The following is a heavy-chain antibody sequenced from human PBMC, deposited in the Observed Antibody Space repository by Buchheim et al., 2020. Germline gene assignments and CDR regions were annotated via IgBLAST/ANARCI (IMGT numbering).Heavy chain of an antibody. CDR1: GGSFSGYY. D-gene: IGHD2-2*01. CDR2: INHSGST. V-gene: IGHV4-34*01. Sequence: QVQLQQWGAGLLKPSETLSLTCAVSGGSFSGYYWSWIRQPPGKGLEWIGEINHSGSTNYNPSLKSRVTISVDTSKNQFSLKLSSVTAADTAVYYCARGLVVVVPAASKWYYYGMDVWGQGTT. CDR3: ARGLVVVVPAASKWYYYGMDV. J-gene: IGHJ6*02.